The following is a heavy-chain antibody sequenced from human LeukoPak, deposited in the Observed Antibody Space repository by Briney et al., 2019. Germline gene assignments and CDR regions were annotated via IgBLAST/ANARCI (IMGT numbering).Heavy chain of an antibody. Sequence: GGSLRLSSAASGFTFSSYGMHWVRQAPGKGLEWVAVIWYDGSNKYYADSVKGRFTISRDNSKNTLYLQMNSLRAEDTAVYYCARGPSYDILTGYPLDYWGQGTLVTVSS. CDR3: ARGPSYDILTGYPLDY. V-gene: IGHV3-33*01. J-gene: IGHJ4*02. D-gene: IGHD3-9*01. CDR1: GFTFSSYG. CDR2: IWYDGSNK.